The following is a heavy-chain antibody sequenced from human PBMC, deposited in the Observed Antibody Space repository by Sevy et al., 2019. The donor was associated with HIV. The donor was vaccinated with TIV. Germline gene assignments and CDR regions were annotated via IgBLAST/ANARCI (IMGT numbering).Heavy chain of an antibody. CDR1: GFTFSSYD. Sequence: GESLNISCTASGFTFSSYDMNWVRQAPGKGLEWVSRISSSGSSIYYADPVKGRFTISRDNAKNSQNLQMNSLRAEDTAVYYCTRNGGGFDNGFDPWAQGTLVTVSS. J-gene: IGHJ5*02. V-gene: IGHV3-48*03. CDR2: ISSSGSSI. D-gene: IGHD2-8*01. CDR3: TRNGGGFDNGFDP.